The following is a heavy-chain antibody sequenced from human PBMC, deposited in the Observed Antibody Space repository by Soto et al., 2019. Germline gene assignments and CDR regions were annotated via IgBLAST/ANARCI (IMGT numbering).Heavy chain of an antibody. J-gene: IGHJ4*02. D-gene: IGHD5-12*01. CDR1: GFTFSDYY. Sequence: QVQLVESGGGLVKPGGSLRLSCAASGFTFSDYYMSWIRQAPGKGLEWVSYITSSGSTMSYAESVKGRFTISRDNAKNSLYLKMDSMRAEDTAVYYCSRDLGGYGYFDYWGQGTLVTVSP. V-gene: IGHV3-11*01. CDR2: ITSSGSTM. CDR3: SRDLGGYGYFDY.